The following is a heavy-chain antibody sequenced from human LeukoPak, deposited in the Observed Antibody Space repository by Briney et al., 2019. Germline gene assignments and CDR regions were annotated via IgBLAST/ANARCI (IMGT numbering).Heavy chain of an antibody. CDR3: ARALILEHDYGDYDPWYLDL. D-gene: IGHD4-17*01. J-gene: IGHJ2*01. V-gene: IGHV2-5*01. Sequence: SGPTLVNPTQTLTLTCTFSGFSLSTSGVGVGWIRQPPGKALEWLALIYWNDDKRYSPSLKSRLTITKDTSKNQVVLTMTNVDPVDTATYYCARALILEHDYGDYDPWYLDLWGRGTLVTVSS. CDR1: GFSLSTSGVG. CDR2: IYWNDDK.